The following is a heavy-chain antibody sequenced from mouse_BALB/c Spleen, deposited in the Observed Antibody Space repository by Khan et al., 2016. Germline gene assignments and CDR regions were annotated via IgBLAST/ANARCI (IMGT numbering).Heavy chain of an antibody. CDR2: IYWDDDK. V-gene: IGHV8-12*01. Sequence: QVTLKESGPGILQPSQTLRLTCSFSGFSLSTSGMGVSWIRQPSGKGLEWPAHIYWDDDKRYNPSLKSRLTISKDTSSNQVVLKITSVDTADTATYYCAADDSFAYWGQGTLVTVSA. CDR3: AADDSFAY. CDR1: GFSLSTSGMG. D-gene: IGHD2-13*01. J-gene: IGHJ3*01.